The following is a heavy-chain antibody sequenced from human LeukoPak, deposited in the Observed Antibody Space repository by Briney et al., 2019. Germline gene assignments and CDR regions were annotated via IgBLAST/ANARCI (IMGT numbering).Heavy chain of an antibody. V-gene: IGHV1-69*13. J-gene: IGHJ4*02. D-gene: IGHD2-2*01. CDR1: GGTFGSYA. CDR2: IIPIFGTA. CDR3: ASTHILGYCSSTSCYDYFDY. Sequence: SVKVSCKASGGTFGSYAISWVRQAPGQGLEWMGGIIPIFGTANYAQKFQGRVTITADESTSTAYMELSSLRSEDTAVYYCASTHILGYCSSTSCYDYFDYWGQGTLVTVSS.